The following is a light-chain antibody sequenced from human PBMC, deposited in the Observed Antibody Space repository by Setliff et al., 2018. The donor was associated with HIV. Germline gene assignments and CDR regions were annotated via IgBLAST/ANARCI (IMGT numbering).Light chain of an antibody. V-gene: IGLV7-43*01. CDR1: TGAVTSGYY. CDR2: SIS. Sequence: QGVVTQEPSLTVSPGGTVTLTCASSTGAVTSGYYPNWFQQKPGQAPRVLIYSISNKHSWTPARFSGSLLGGKAALTLSGVQPEDEAEYYCLLYYGGAQPWVFGGGTKVTV. CDR3: LLYYGGAQPWV. J-gene: IGLJ3*02.